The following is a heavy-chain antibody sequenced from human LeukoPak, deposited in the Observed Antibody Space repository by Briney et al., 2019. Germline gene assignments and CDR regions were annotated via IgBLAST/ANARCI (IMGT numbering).Heavy chain of an antibody. CDR1: GFTLTSYE. CDR2: ISRTGNSI. V-gene: IGHV3-48*03. Sequence: GGSLRLSCAASGFTLTSYEMNWVRLAPGKGLEWISYISRTGNSIYYTDSVKGRFTVSRDSAKNSLYLQMNSLRAEDTAVYYCARGPYSSNWYVDYWGQGTLVTVAS. J-gene: IGHJ4*02. D-gene: IGHD6-13*01. CDR3: ARGPYSSNWYVDY.